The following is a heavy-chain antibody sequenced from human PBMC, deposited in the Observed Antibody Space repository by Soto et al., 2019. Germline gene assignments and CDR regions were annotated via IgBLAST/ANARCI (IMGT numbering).Heavy chain of an antibody. J-gene: IGHJ5*02. D-gene: IGHD3-3*02. CDR2: IFYLGSS. CDR3: ARHSLALRKNNWFDP. V-gene: IGHV4-39*01. Sequence: SETLSLTCTVSGDSIISSDFYWGWVRQPPGKGLEWIGSIFYLGSSYYNPSLKSRVTMSVDTSKNQFSLRLMSVTAADTALYFCARHSLALRKNNWFDPWGQGIMVTVSS. CDR1: GDSIISSDFY.